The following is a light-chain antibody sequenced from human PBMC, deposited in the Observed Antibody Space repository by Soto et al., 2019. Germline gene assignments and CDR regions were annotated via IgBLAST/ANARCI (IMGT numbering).Light chain of an antibody. CDR1: QSVSSR. V-gene: IGKV1-39*01. Sequence: DIQMTQSPSPLSASVGDSVTITCRASQSVSSRVSWYQQKPGTAPKLLIYAASSLQSGVPSRFSGRRSGTDYTLTISGLQPEDFATYYCQQSFSRVTFGQGTKVDIK. J-gene: IGKJ1*01. CDR2: AAS. CDR3: QQSFSRVT.